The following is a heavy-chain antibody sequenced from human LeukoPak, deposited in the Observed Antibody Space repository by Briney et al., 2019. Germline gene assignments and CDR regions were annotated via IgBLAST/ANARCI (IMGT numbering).Heavy chain of an antibody. V-gene: IGHV5-51*01. CDR2: IYPGDSDT. CDR1: GYSFTSYW. D-gene: IGHD5-12*01. CDR3: TRNSGDSGYDLGSSLMGFDP. J-gene: IGHJ5*02. Sequence: GESLKISCKGSGYSFTSYWIGWVRQMPGKGLEWMGIIYPGDSDTRYSPSFQGQVTISADKSISTAYLQWSSLKASDTAMYYCTRNSGDSGYDLGSSLMGFDPWGQGTLVTVSS.